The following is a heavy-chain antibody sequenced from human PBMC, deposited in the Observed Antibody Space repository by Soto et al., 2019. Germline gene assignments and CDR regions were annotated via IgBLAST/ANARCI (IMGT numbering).Heavy chain of an antibody. CDR3: ARDQGGITIFGVPYGMDV. CDR1: GGSITSGGHY. CDR2: IYYSGST. V-gene: IGHV4-31*03. J-gene: IGHJ6*02. D-gene: IGHD3-3*01. Sequence: QVQLQESGPGLVKPSQTLSLTCTVSGGSITSGGHYWSRIRQHPGKGLEWIGYIYYSGSTYYNPSLKSRVTISIDTSKNHFSLKVRSVTVADTAVYYCARDQGGITIFGVPYGMDVWGQGTTVTVSS.